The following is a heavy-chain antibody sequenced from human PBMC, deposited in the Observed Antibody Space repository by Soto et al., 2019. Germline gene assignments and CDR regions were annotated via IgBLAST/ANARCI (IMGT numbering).Heavy chain of an antibody. Sequence: QAPLVQSGAEVKKPESSVKVSCKASGGPYNSFAISWVRQAPGQGLEWIGGIIPVFGTATYAQKFKGRVTITAEESTSTAYMELSSLTSEDTAVYYCARFLGGAGSYYDGQNYNYYNGMDVWGQGTTVTVSS. D-gene: IGHD3-10*01. CDR3: ARFLGGAGSYYDGQNYNYYNGMDV. CDR1: GGPYNSFA. CDR2: IIPVFGTA. V-gene: IGHV1-69*01. J-gene: IGHJ6*02.